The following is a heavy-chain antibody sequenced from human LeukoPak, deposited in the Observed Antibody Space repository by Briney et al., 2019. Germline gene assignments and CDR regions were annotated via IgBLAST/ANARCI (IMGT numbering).Heavy chain of an antibody. Sequence: SETLSLTCTVSGGSISSSSYYWGWIRQPPGKGLEWIGTVYYGVSDSYNPSLKSRVTISVDTSKSQFSLKLSSVTASDTAVYYCARQRAEARPGGGSFDFWGQGTLVRVPS. CDR1: GGSISSSSYY. V-gene: IGHV4-39*01. J-gene: IGHJ4*02. CDR3: ARQRAEARPGGGSFDF. D-gene: IGHD5-24*01. CDR2: VYYGVSD.